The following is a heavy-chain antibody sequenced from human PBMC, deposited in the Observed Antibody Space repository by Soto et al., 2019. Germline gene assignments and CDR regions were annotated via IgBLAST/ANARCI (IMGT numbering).Heavy chain of an antibody. V-gene: IGHV4-39*02. CDR1: GGSIGSSSDY. D-gene: IGHD3-10*01. Sequence: SETLSLTCTVSGGSIGSSSDYWGWIRQPPGKGLEWIGIIYYSGSTYYNPSLKSRVTISVDTSKNQFSLKLSSVTAEDTAVYYCARDVTMVRGVIVFFDYWGQGTLVTVSS. J-gene: IGHJ4*02. CDR2: IYYSGST. CDR3: ARDVTMVRGVIVFFDY.